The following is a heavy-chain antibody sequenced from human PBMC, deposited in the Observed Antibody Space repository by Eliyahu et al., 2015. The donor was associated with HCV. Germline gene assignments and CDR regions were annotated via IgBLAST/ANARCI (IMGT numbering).Heavy chain of an antibody. CDR2: ISYDGSNE. D-gene: IGHD3-10*01. Sequence: QVQLVESGGGVVQPGRSLRLSXAASGFTXSXYAMHWVRQAPGKGLEWVTLISYDGSNEYYGDSVKGRFTISRDNSKNTLYLQMNSLRAEDTAVYHCARDRGYYGSQYYFDYWGQGTLVTVSS. J-gene: IGHJ4*02. V-gene: IGHV3-30-3*01. CDR3: ARDRGYYGSQYYFDY. CDR1: GFTXSXYA.